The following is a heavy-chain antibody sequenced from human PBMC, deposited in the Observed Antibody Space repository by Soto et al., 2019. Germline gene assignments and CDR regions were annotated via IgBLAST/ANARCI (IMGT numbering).Heavy chain of an antibody. D-gene: IGHD6-25*01. CDR3: ARRRKADWFDP. CDR2: IYYSGST. CDR1: GGSISSSSYY. J-gene: IGHJ5*02. V-gene: IGHV4-39*01. Sequence: SETLSLTCTVSGGSISSSSYYWGWIRQPPGKGLEWIGSIYYSGSTYYNPSLKSRVTISVDTSKNQFSLKLSSVTAADTAVYYCARRRKADWFDPWGQGTLVTVSS.